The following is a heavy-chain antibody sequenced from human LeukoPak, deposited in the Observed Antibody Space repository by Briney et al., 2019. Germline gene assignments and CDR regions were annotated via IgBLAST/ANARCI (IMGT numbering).Heavy chain of an antibody. D-gene: IGHD3-16*02. V-gene: IGHV1-8*01. CDR3: ARIGLRGVIISRPLDY. Sequence: ASVKVSCKASGYTFTSYDINWVRQATGQGLEWMGWMNPNSGNTGYAQKFQGRVTMTRNTSISTAYMELSSLRSEDTAVYYCARIGLRGVIISRPLDYWGQGTLVTVSS. CDR2: MNPNSGNT. CDR1: GYTFTSYD. J-gene: IGHJ4*02.